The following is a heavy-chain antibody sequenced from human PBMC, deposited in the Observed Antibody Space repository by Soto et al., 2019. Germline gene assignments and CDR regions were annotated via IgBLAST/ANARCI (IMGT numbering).Heavy chain of an antibody. CDR3: VCVVVTAIPWFDP. D-gene: IGHD2-21*02. CDR2: IIPIFGTA. J-gene: IGHJ5*02. Sequence: PGQGLEWMGGIIPIFGTANYAQKFQGRVTITADESTSTAYMELSSLRSEDTAVYYCVCVVVTAIPWFDPWGQGTLVTVSS. V-gene: IGHV1-69*01.